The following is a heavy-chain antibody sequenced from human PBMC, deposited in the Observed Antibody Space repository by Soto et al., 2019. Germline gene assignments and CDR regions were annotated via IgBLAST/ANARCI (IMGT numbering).Heavy chain of an antibody. CDR1: GYTFTNYA. V-gene: IGHV1-3*01. D-gene: IGHD6-19*01. J-gene: IGHJ2*01. CDR3: ARSGFSSGWYHWYFDF. CDR2: INAGNGNT. Sequence: ASVKVSCKASGYTFTNYAIHWVRQAPGQRLEWMGWINAGNGNTRYSQKFQGRVTISRDTSASTAYMELSSLRSEDTAMYFCARSGFSSGWYHWYFDFWGRGTLVTVSS.